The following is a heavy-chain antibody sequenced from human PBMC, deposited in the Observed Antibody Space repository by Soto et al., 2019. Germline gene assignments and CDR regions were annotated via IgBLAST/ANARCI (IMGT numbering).Heavy chain of an antibody. V-gene: IGHV3-23*01. J-gene: IGHJ3*01. CDR1: GFTFSSYA. Sequence: EVQLLESGGGLVQPGGSLRLSCSASGFTFSSYAMSWVRQAPGKGLEWVSAISGSGGSTYYADSVKGRFTISRDNSKNTLDLQMNSLRAEDTAVYDCAKTELQLWLDAFDLWGQGTMVTVS. CDR2: ISGSGGST. D-gene: IGHD5-18*01. CDR3: AKTELQLWLDAFDL.